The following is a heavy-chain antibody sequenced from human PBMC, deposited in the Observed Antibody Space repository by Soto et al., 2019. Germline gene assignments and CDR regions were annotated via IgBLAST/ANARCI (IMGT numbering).Heavy chain of an antibody. V-gene: IGHV4-30-2*01. CDR3: SRVPGP. Sequence: SETLSLTCAVSGGSISSGGYSWSWIRQPPGKGLEWIGYIYHSGSTYYNPSLKSRVTISVDRSKNQSSLKLSSVTAADTAVYYCSRVPGPWGQGTLVTVSS. CDR1: GGSISSGGYS. J-gene: IGHJ5*02. CDR2: IYHSGST.